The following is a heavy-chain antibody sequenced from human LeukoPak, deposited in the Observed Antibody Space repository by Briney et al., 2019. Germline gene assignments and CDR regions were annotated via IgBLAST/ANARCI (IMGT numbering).Heavy chain of an antibody. J-gene: IGHJ4*02. V-gene: IGHV3-33*06. Sequence: GGSLRLSCAASGFTYSHYGMHWVRQAPGKGLEWVAVIWSDATEKYYGDAVKGRFTISRDNSRNTLYLQMNSLRVEDTAVYYCAKDAQRGFDYSNSLEYWGQGTLVTASS. CDR3: AKDAQRGFDYSNSLEY. D-gene: IGHD4-11*01. CDR2: IWSDATEK. CDR1: GFTYSHYG.